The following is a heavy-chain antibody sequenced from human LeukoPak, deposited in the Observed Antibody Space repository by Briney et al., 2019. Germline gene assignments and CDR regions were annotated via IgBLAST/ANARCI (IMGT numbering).Heavy chain of an antibody. CDR1: GGSISSSSYY. Sequence: PSQTLSLTCTVSGGSISSSSYYWGWIRQPPGKGLEWMGGIYYSGNTYYKPSLKSRVTISVDTSKNQFSLKLSSVTAADTAVYYCARSVTTATFDIWGQGTMVTVSS. J-gene: IGHJ3*02. CDR2: IYYSGNT. D-gene: IGHD4-17*01. CDR3: ARSVTTATFDI. V-gene: IGHV4-39*01.